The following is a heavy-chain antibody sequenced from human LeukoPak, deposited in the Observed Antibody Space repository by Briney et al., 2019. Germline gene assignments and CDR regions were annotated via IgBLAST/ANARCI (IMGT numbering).Heavy chain of an antibody. D-gene: IGHD6-19*01. J-gene: IGHJ4*02. V-gene: IGHV5-51*01. CDR3: ARRWIAVAGTYYFDY. CDR1: GYSFTSYW. Sequence: NLGESLKISCKGSGYSFTSYWIGWVRQMPGKGLEWMGIIYPGDSDTRYSPSFQGQVTISADKSISTAYLQWSSLKASDTAMYYCARRWIAVAGTYYFDYWGQGTLVTVPS. CDR2: IYPGDSDT.